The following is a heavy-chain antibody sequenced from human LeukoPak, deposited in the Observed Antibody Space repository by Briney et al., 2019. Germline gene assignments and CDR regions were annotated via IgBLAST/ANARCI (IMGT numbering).Heavy chain of an antibody. CDR1: GFTFSSYA. CDR3: AKEGRKTGSTYGYEYDC. Sequence: GGSLRLSCAASGFTFSSYAISWVRQAPGKGLEWVSAISGSGGSTYYADSVKGRFTISRDNSKNTQYLQMNNLRAEDTAVYYCAKEGRKTGSTYGYEYDCWGQGTLVTVSS. D-gene: IGHD1-1*01. CDR2: ISGSGGST. V-gene: IGHV3-23*01. J-gene: IGHJ4*02.